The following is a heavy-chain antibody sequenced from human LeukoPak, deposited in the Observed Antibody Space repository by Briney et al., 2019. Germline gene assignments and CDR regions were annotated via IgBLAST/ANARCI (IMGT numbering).Heavy chain of an antibody. CDR3: ARKYSSGWYGNWFDP. Sequence: GGSLRLSCSASGFPFSSYAMHWVRQAPGKGLEWVAVIWYDGSDKYYADSVKGRFTISRDNSKNTLYLQMNSLRAEDTAVYYCARKYSSGWYGNWFDPWGQGTLVTVSP. CDR2: IWYDGSDK. V-gene: IGHV3-33*08. J-gene: IGHJ5*02. D-gene: IGHD6-19*01. CDR1: GFPFSSYA.